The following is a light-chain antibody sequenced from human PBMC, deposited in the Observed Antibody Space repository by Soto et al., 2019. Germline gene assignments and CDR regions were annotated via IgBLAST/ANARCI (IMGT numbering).Light chain of an antibody. V-gene: IGKV1-12*01. CDR2: AAS. CDR3: QQANSFPPT. Sequence: IQMTQSPSSVSASVGDRVTITCRASHDISSWLAWYQQKPGKAPTLLIYAASSLQGGVPPRFSGSGFGTDFTLTISSLQPDDFATYDCQQANSFPPTFGQGTKVEV. CDR1: HDISSW. J-gene: IGKJ1*01.